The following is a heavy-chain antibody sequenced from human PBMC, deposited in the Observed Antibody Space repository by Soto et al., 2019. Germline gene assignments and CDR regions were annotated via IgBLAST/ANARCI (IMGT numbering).Heavy chain of an antibody. CDR3: ARTGVYGNYYGMDV. Sequence: QVQLQQCGAGLLKPSETLSLTCAVYGGSFSGYYWSWIRQPPGKGLEWIGEINHSGSTNYNPSLKSRVTISVDTSKNQFSLKLSSVTAADTAVYYCARTGVYGNYYGMDVWGQGTTVTVSS. V-gene: IGHV4-34*01. D-gene: IGHD2-8*01. CDR2: INHSGST. CDR1: GGSFSGYY. J-gene: IGHJ6*02.